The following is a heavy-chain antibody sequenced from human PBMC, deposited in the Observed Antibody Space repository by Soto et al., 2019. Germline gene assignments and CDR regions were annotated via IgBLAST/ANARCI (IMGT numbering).Heavy chain of an antibody. CDR1: GGSISSYY. CDR3: ARVDSSGSYFDY. V-gene: IGHV4-59*01. J-gene: IGHJ4*02. Sequence: PSETLSLSCTGSGGSISSYYWSWIRQPPGKGLEWIAYIYYTGSTNYNPSLKSRVTLSADTSKNQFSLKLISVTAADTAMYYCARVDSSGSYFDYWGQGTLVTVS. CDR2: IYYTGST. D-gene: IGHD3-22*01.